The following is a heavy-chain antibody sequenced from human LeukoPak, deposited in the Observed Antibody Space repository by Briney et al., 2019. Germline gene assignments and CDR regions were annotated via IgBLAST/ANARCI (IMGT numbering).Heavy chain of an antibody. D-gene: IGHD6-19*01. CDR3: ARGHGYSDGSSGWPGDAFDI. J-gene: IGHJ3*02. CDR2: INHSGST. Sequence: PSETLSLTCAVYGGSFSGYYWSWIRQPPGKGLEWIGEINHSGSTNYNPSLKSRVTISVDTSKNQFSPKLSSVTAADTAVYYCARGHGYSDGSSGWPGDAFDIWGQGTMVTVSS. V-gene: IGHV4-34*01. CDR1: GGSFSGYY.